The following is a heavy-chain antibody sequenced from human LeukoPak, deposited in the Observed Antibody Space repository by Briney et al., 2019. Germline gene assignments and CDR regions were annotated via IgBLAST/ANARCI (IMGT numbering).Heavy chain of an antibody. J-gene: IGHJ4*02. V-gene: IGHV3-23*01. CDR3: AKRDGYNSLYYFDY. D-gene: IGHD5-12*01. CDR1: GFTFSSYA. CDR2: ISGSGGST. Sequence: GGSPRLSCAASGFTFSSYAMSWVRQAPGKGLEWVSAISGSGGSTYYADSVKGRFTISRDNSKNTLYLQMNSLRAEDTAVYYCAKRDGYNSLYYFDYWGQGTLVTVSS.